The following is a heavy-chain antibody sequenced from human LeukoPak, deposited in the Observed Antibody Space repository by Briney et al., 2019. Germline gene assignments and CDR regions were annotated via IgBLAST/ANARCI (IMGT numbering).Heavy chain of an antibody. Sequence: GGSVRLSCAASGFTFSYYWMHWVRQAPGKGLEWVSAISCSGGSTYYADSVKGRFTISRDNSKNTLYLQMNSLRAEDTAVYYCAKKGSEYSSGWQDPTPFDYWGQGTLVTVSS. D-gene: IGHD6-19*01. CDR1: GFTFSYYW. CDR2: ISCSGGST. J-gene: IGHJ4*02. CDR3: AKKGSEYSSGWQDPTPFDY. V-gene: IGHV3-23*01.